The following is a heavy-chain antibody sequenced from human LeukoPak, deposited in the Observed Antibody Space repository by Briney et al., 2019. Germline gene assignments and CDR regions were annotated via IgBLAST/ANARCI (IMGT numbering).Heavy chain of an antibody. D-gene: IGHD5-24*01. CDR1: GGSISSGGYY. J-gene: IGHJ4*02. CDR2: IYYSGST. V-gene: IGHV4-31*03. Sequence: SETLSLTCTVSGGSISSGGYYWSWIRQHPGKGLEWIGYIYYSGSTYYNPSLKSRVTISVDTSKNQFSLKLSSVTAADTAVYYCARGIEMATQGPGFDYWGQGTLVTVSS. CDR3: ARGIEMATQGPGFDY.